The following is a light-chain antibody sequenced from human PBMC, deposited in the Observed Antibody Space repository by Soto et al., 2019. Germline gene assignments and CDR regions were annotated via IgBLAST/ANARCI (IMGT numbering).Light chain of an antibody. CDR2: GVS. Sequence: EIVLTQSPGTLSLSPGERATLSCRASQSVGSTYLAWYQQKPGQAPQLLIYGVSSRATGIPDRFSGSGAGTDFTLTISRLEHEEFAVYYCQQYGTSPLTFGPGTKVDI. CDR3: QQYGTSPLT. V-gene: IGKV3-20*01. CDR1: QSVGSTY. J-gene: IGKJ3*01.